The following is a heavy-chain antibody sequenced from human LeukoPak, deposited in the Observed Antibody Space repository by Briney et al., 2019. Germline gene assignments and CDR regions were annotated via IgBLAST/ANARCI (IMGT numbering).Heavy chain of an antibody. Sequence: SETLSLTCTVSGGSISSYYWSWIRQPPGKGLEWIGYIYYSGSSNYSPSLKSRVTMSVDTSKKQFSLRVSSVTAADTAVYYCARTEYYFDHWGQGTLVTVSS. J-gene: IGHJ4*02. CDR3: ARTEYYFDH. V-gene: IGHV4-59*01. D-gene: IGHD3-10*01. CDR2: IYYSGSS. CDR1: GGSISSYY.